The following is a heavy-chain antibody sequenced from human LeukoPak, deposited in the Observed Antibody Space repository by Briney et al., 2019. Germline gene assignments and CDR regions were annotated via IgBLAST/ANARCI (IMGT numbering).Heavy chain of an antibody. V-gene: IGHV4-39*01. Sequence: PSETLSLTCTVSGGSISSSSYYWGWIRQPPGKGLEWIGSIYYSGSTYYNPSLKSRVTISVDTSKNQFSLKLSSVTAADTAVHYCARQDITGTTPFDYWGQGTLVTVSS. CDR3: ARQDITGTTPFDY. D-gene: IGHD1-7*01. CDR1: GGSISSSSYY. J-gene: IGHJ4*02. CDR2: IYYSGST.